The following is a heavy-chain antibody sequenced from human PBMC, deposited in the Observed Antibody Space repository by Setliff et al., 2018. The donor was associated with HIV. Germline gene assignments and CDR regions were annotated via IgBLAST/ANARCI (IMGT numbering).Heavy chain of an antibody. CDR1: GFTFKIYA. D-gene: IGHD3-22*01. CDR2: ISNSGGNT. V-gene: IGHV3-23*01. CDR3: AGDLFPYYHDSSPYYPPGYWSDAFDV. Sequence: GGSLRFSCKASGFTFKIYAMSWLRQAPGKGLEWVSAISNSGGNTYYADSVKGRFTISRDNSENTLYLQMNSLRPEDTAVYYCAGDLFPYYHDSSPYYPPGYWSDAFDVWGQGTMVTVSS. J-gene: IGHJ3*01.